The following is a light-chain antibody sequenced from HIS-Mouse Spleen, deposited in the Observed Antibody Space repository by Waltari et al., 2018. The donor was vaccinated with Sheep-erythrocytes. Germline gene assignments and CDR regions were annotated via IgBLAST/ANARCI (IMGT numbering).Light chain of an antibody. J-gene: IGLJ3*02. V-gene: IGLV2-8*01. Sequence: QSALTQPPSASGSPGQSVTISCTGTSSDVGGYNYVSWYQQHPGKAPKLLIYEVSKRPPGCPDGFSGSKSGNTASLTVSGLQAEDEVDYYCSSYAGSNNWVFGGGTKLTVL. CDR1: SSDVGGYNY. CDR3: SSYAGSNNWV. CDR2: EVS.